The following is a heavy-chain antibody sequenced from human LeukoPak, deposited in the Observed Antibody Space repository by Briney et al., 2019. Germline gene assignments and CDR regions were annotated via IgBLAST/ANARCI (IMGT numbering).Heavy chain of an antibody. D-gene: IGHD4-23*01. V-gene: IGHV3-9*01. CDR2: ISWNSGSI. J-gene: IGHJ6*02. Sequence: QPGGSLRLSCAASGFTFSSYAMSWVRQAPGKGLEWVSGISWNSGSIGYADSVKGRFTISRDNAKNSLYLQMNSLRAEDTALYYCAKALAGHVSPIRWSGVDYGMDVWGQGTTVTVSS. CDR3: AKALAGHVSPIRWSGVDYGMDV. CDR1: GFTFSSYA.